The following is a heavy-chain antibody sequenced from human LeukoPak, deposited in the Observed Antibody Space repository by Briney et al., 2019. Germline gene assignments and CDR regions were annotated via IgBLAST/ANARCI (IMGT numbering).Heavy chain of an antibody. V-gene: IGHV1-69*05. CDR2: IIPIFGTA. D-gene: IGHD3-22*01. CDR3: AREFSRRTYYYDSSGYLGY. CDR1: GGTFSSYA. Sequence: SVKVSCKASGGTFSSYAISWVRQAPGQGLEWMGRIIPIFGTANHAQKFQGRVTITTDESTSTAYMELSSLRSEDTAVYYCAREFSRRTYYYDSSGYLGYWGQGTLVTVSS. J-gene: IGHJ4*02.